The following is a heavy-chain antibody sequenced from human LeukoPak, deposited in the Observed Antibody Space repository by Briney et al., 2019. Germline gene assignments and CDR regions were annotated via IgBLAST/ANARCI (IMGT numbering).Heavy chain of an antibody. D-gene: IGHD6-13*01. CDR3: ARAQTTLQQLAYFDY. CDR2: GIA. Sequence: SVKDSCKASGGTFSSYAITWVRQAPGQGLEWIGIANYAQKFQGRVTITADKSTSTAYMELSSLRSEDTAVYYCARAQTTLQQLAYFDYWGQGTLVTVSS. V-gene: IGHV1-69*04. CDR1: GGTFSSYA. J-gene: IGHJ4*02.